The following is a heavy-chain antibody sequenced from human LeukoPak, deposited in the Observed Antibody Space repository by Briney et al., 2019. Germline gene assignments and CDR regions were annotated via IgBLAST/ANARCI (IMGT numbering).Heavy chain of an antibody. CDR1: GFTFDDYA. J-gene: IGHJ4*02. CDR2: ISWNRGSI. CDR3: AKGLESYWSYFDN. Sequence: GRSLRLSCAASGFTFDDYAMHWVRHAPGKGLEWVSGISWNRGSIAYADSVKGRFTISRDNAKNSLYLQMNSLRAEDTALYYCAKGLESYWSYFDNWGQGTLVTVSS. D-gene: IGHD3-10*01. V-gene: IGHV3-9*01.